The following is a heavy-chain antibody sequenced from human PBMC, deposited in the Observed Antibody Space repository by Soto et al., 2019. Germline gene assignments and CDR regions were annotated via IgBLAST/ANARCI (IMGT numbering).Heavy chain of an antibody. CDR3: ARHKYQLLWSNWFDP. CDR2: ISAYNGNT. V-gene: IGHV1-18*01. D-gene: IGHD2-2*01. CDR1: GYTFTSYG. Sequence: ASVKVSCKASGYTFTSYGISWVRQAPGQGLEWMGWISAYNGNTNYAQKLQGRVTMTTDTSTSTAYMELRSLRSDDTAVYYRARHKYQLLWSNWFDPWGQGTLVTVSS. J-gene: IGHJ5*02.